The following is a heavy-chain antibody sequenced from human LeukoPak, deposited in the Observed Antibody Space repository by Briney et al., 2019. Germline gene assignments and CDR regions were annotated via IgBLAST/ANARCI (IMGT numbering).Heavy chain of an antibody. Sequence: SETLSLTCTVSGGSISSSSYYWGWIRQPPGKGLEWIGSIYYSGSTYYNPSLKSRVTISVDTSKNQFSLKLSSVTAADTAVYYCARHSRGYSGYDLVGWFDPWGQGTLVTVSS. CDR3: ARHSRGYSGYDLVGWFDP. CDR1: GGSISSSSYY. CDR2: IYYSGST. V-gene: IGHV4-39*01. J-gene: IGHJ5*02. D-gene: IGHD5-12*01.